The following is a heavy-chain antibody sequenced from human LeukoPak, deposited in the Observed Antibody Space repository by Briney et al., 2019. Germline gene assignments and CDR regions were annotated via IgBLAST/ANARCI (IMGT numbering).Heavy chain of an antibody. CDR2: ISTNGGST. CDR1: VFMFSNYD. Sequence: GGSLRLSCAPSVFMFSNYDMHWGPDAPGEGVEYVSNISTNGGSTYYAMSVKGRFTISRDNSKNTLYLQMGSLRAKDLAVYYCARGRGYIYCYDYWGQGTLVTVSS. CDR3: ARGRGYIYCYDY. D-gene: IGHD5-18*01. V-gene: IGHV3-64*01. J-gene: IGHJ4*02.